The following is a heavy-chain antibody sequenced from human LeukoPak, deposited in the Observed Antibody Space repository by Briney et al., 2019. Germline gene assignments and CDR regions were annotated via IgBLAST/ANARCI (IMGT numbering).Heavy chain of an antibody. Sequence: ASVKVSCRASGYTFTGYYMHWVRQAPGQGLEWMGWINPNSGGTHYVQRFQGWVTMTRDTSISTAYMELSRLTSDDTAVYYCARGCPYYDSSRANDLNYWGQGTLVTVSS. V-gene: IGHV1-2*04. CDR3: ARGCPYYDSSRANDLNY. CDR2: INPNSGGT. J-gene: IGHJ4*02. D-gene: IGHD3-22*01. CDR1: GYTFTGYY.